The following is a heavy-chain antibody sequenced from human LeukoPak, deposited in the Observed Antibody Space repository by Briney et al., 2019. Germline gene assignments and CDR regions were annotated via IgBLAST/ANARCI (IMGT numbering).Heavy chain of an antibody. V-gene: IGHV1-2*02. CDR1: GYTFTGYY. CDR3: AAGYCSSTSCYMEY. D-gene: IGHD2-2*01. CDR2: INPDSGGT. J-gene: IGHJ4*02. Sequence: ASVKVSCKASGYTFTGYYMHWVRQAPGQGLEWMGWINPDSGGTIYAQNFQGRVTMTRDTSISTAYMELSSLRSDDTAVYYCAAGYCSSTSCYMEYWGQGTLVTVSS.